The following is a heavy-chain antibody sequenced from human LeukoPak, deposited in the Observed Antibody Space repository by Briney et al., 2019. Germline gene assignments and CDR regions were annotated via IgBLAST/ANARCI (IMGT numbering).Heavy chain of an antibody. CDR3: ASSFITMVRGVSDY. CDR2: ISSSGSTI. J-gene: IGHJ4*02. CDR1: GFTFSSYE. D-gene: IGHD3-10*01. Sequence: GGSLRLSCAASGFTFSSYEMNWVRQAPGKGLEWVSYISSSGSTIYYADSVKGRFTISRDNAKNSLYLQVNSLRAEDTAVYYCASSFITMVRGVSDYWGQGTLVTVSS. V-gene: IGHV3-48*03.